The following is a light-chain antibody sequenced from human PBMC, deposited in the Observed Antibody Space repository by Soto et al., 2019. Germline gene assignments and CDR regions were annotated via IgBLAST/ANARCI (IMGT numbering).Light chain of an antibody. CDR3: QQYNNWWT. J-gene: IGKJ1*01. CDR2: GAS. Sequence: IVMTQSPATLSVSPGVRATLSCRASQSVSRNLAWYQQKPGQAPRLLIYGASTRATGIPARFSGSGSGTEFTLTISSLQSEEFAVYYCQQYNNWWTFGQGNKVDIK. V-gene: IGKV3-15*01. CDR1: QSVSRN.